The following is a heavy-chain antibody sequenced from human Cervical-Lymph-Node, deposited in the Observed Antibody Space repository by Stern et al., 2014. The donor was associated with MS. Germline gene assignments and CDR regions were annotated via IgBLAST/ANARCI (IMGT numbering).Heavy chain of an antibody. CDR2: IIRPVGTA. CDR3: ARGTGDNWFDP. J-gene: IGHJ5*02. Sequence: QLVQSWADVKKPGSAVRVSCKASGGVSWLRQAPGQGLEYMGGIIRPVGTAHYAQRFQGRLTITADTSRNTTYMELRSLRSDDTAVYYCARGTGDNWFDPWGQGTLVSVSS. CDR1: GGV. D-gene: IGHD3-10*01. V-gene: IGHV1-69*06.